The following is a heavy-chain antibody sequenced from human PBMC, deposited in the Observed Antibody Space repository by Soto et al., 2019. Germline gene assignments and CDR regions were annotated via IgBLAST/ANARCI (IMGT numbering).Heavy chain of an antibody. CDR1: GGTFSSYA. Sequence: SVKVSCKASGGTFSSYAISWVRQAPGQGLEWMGGINPIFGTPHYAQKYQGRVTITADTFTNTAYMELTRLTSDDTAVYFCAREGRHFDYWGLGTLVPVSA. V-gene: IGHV1-69*06. J-gene: IGHJ4*02. CDR3: AREGRHFDY. CDR2: INPIFGTP.